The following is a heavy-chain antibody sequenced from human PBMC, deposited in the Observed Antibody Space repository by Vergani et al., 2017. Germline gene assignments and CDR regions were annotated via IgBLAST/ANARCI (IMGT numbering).Heavy chain of an antibody. CDR2: IIPIFGTA. CDR3: ARGQPVVVIKPDLNWFDP. CDR1: GGTFSSYA. Sequence: VQLVQSGAEVKKPGSSVKVSCKASGGTFSSYAISWVRQAPGQGLEWMGRIIPIFGTANYAQKFQGRVTITADESTSTAYMELSSLRSEDTAVYYCARGQPVVVIKPDLNWFDPWGQGTLVTVSS. D-gene: IGHD3-22*01. V-gene: IGHV1-69*18. J-gene: IGHJ5*02.